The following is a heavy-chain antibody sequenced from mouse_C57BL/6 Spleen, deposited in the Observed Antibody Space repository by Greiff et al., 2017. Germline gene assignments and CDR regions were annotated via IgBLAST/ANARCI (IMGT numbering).Heavy chain of an antibody. CDR3: TRSQTGFDY. D-gene: IGHD4-1*01. Sequence: QVQLLQSGAELVRPGASVTLSCKASGYTFTDYEMHWVKQTPVHGLEWIGAIDPETGGTAYNQKFKGKAILTADKSSSTAYMELRSLTSEDSAVYYCTRSQTGFDYWGQGTTLTVSS. J-gene: IGHJ2*01. V-gene: IGHV1-15*01. CDR2: IDPETGGT. CDR1: GYTFTDYE.